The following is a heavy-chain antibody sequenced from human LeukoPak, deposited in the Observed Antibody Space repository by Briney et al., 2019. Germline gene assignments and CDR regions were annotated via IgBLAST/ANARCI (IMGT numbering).Heavy chain of an antibody. CDR3: ARSEWLVRYYFDY. J-gene: IGHJ4*02. Sequence: ASVKVSCKASVYTFTSYGISWVRQAPGQGVEGMGWISAYNGNTNYAQKLQGRVTMTTDTSTSTAYMELRSLRSDDTAVYYCARSEWLVRYYFDYWGQGTLVTVSS. CDR1: VYTFTSYG. CDR2: ISAYNGNT. D-gene: IGHD6-19*01. V-gene: IGHV1-18*04.